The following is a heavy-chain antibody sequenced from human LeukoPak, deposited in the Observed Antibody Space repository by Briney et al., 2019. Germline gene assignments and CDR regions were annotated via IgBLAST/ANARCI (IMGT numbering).Heavy chain of an antibody. CDR2: IKHDGSQV. Sequence: GGSLRLSCAASGISFSSLWMSWFRQAPGKGLEWVADIKHDGSQVHCVASVKGRFTISRDNAKLYLQMNSLRAEDTAVYYCAGGQGWHFDLWGLGTLITVSS. J-gene: IGHJ2*01. CDR1: GISFSSLW. V-gene: IGHV3-7*01. D-gene: IGHD2-15*01. CDR3: AGGQGWHFDL.